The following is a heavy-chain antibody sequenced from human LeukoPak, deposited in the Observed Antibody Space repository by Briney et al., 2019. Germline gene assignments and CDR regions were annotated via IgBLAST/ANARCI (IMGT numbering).Heavy chain of an antibody. CDR3: AKVTTVVTPGIPRRNYYYMDV. CDR1: GFTFSSYG. CDR2: ISGSGSST. D-gene: IGHD4-23*01. Sequence: GGTLRLSCAASGFTFSSYGMSWVRQAPGKGLEWVSAISGSGSSTYYAASVKGRFTISRDNSKNTLYLQMNSLRAEDTAVYYCAKVTTVVTPGIPRRNYYYMDVWGKGTTVTVSS. J-gene: IGHJ6*03. V-gene: IGHV3-23*01.